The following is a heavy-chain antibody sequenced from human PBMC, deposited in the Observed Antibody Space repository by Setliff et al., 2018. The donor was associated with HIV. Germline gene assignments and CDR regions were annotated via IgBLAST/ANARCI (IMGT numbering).Heavy chain of an antibody. Sequence: SVKVSCKASGGTFSSQAINWVRQAPGQGLEWMGGIIPMYGSVDYAQKFQGRVTITTDESTSTAYMDLSRLRSEDTAAYYFARGPRLAGAGPYYFEYWGQGTLVTVSS. CDR1: GGTFSSQA. J-gene: IGHJ4*02. CDR3: ARGPRLAGAGPYYFEY. D-gene: IGHD6-19*01. V-gene: IGHV1-69*05. CDR2: IIPMYGSV.